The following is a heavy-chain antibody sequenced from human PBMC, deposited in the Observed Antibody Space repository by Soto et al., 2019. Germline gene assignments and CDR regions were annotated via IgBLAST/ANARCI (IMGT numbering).Heavy chain of an antibody. Sequence: QVQLVESGGGVVQPGRSLRLSCAASGFIFSSHAMHWFRRPPGKGLVWVAEIWHDGTKTYYADSVKGRFTISRDSSKNTLYLDMNNLRAEDTAVYHCGRDERARGASADYWGQGTLVSVSS. V-gene: IGHV3-33*01. J-gene: IGHJ4*02. CDR3: GRDERARGASADY. CDR2: IWHDGTKT. CDR1: GFIFSSHA. D-gene: IGHD3-10*01.